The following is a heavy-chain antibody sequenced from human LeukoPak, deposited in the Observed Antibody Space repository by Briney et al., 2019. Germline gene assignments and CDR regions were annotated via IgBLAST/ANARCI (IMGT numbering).Heavy chain of an antibody. J-gene: IGHJ4*02. CDR3: ARESREIVGATTRPV. CDR1: GGSISSGGYY. CDR2: IYHSGST. V-gene: IGHV4-30-2*01. Sequence: PSETLSLTCTVSGGSISSGGYYWSWIRQPPGKGLEWIGYIYHSGSTYYNPSLKSRVTISVDTSKNRFSLKLSSVTVADTAVYYCARESREIVGATTRPVWGQGTLVTVSS. D-gene: IGHD1-26*01.